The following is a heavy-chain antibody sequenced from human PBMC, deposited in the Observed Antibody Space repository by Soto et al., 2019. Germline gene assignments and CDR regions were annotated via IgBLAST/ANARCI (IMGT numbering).Heavy chain of an antibody. J-gene: IGHJ4*02. Sequence: GGSLRLSCAASGFTFSSYSMNWVRQAPGKGLEWVSSISSSSSYIYYADSVKGRFTISRDNAKNSLYLQMNSLRAEDTAVYYCARAKSEQWLGPFDYWGQGTLVTVSS. CDR2: ISSSSSYI. CDR1: GFTFSSYS. D-gene: IGHD6-19*01. V-gene: IGHV3-21*01. CDR3: ARAKSEQWLGPFDY.